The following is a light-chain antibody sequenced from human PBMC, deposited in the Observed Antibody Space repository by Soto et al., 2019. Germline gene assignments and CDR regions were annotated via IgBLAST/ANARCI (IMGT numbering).Light chain of an antibody. CDR2: GAS. CDR1: QGVRSY. V-gene: IGKV1-9*01. J-gene: IGKJ1*01. Sequence: IQLTQSPSSLSASVGDRVTITCRASQGVRSYLAWFQQRPGKAPKLLIFGASTLQNGVPARFSGGGFGTDFTLTITRLQPEDFGTYYCQQCYMGWTFGQGTKVDIK. CDR3: QQCYMGWT.